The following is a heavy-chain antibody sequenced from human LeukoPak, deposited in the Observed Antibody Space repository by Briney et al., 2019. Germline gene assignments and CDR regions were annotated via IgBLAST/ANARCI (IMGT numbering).Heavy chain of an antibody. V-gene: IGHV4-4*07. Sequence: SETLSLTCTVSGGSFSTYYWSWIRQPAGKGLEWIGHIYTSGTITYNPSLKSRVTMSVDTSKNQFSLKLSSVTAADTAVYYCARDSGTTGEVKFDPWGQGTLVIVSS. CDR3: ARDSGTTGEVKFDP. CDR2: IYTSGTI. J-gene: IGHJ5*02. CDR1: GGSFSTYY. D-gene: IGHD3-10*01.